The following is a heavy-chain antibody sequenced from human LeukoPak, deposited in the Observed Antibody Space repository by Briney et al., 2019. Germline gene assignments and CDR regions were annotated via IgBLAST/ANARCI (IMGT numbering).Heavy chain of an antibody. CDR3: TTDLRWELPPSDY. CDR1: GFTFSNAW. D-gene: IGHD1-26*01. J-gene: IGHJ4*02. CDR2: IRSTADGGTT. Sequence: PGGSLRLSCAASGFTFSNAWMSWVRQAPGKGLEWVGRIRSTADGGTTDYVAPVKGRITISRDDSKNTLFLQMNRLKTEDTAVYYCTTDLRWELPPSDYWGQGTLVTVSS. V-gene: IGHV3-15*01.